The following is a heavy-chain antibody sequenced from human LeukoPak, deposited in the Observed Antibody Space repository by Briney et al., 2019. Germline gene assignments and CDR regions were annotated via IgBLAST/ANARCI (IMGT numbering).Heavy chain of an antibody. CDR1: GFTFSNYE. V-gene: IGHV3-48*03. Sequence: GGSLRLSCEASGFTFSNYEMNWVRQAPGKGLEWVAYISTFGGTIYYADSVKGRFTVSRDNAKNSLYLQLNSLRGEDTAVYYCARGGVGLFPDYWGQGTLVTVSS. J-gene: IGHJ4*02. CDR3: ARGGVGLFPDY. CDR2: ISTFGGTI. D-gene: IGHD3-22*01.